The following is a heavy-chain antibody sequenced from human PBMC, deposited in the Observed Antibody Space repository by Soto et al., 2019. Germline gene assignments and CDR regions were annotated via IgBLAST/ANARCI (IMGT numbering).Heavy chain of an antibody. CDR1: GYSFTSYW. V-gene: IGHV5-51*03. Sequence: GESLKISSKGSGYSFTSYWIGWVRQMPGKGLEWMGIIYPGDSDTRYSPSFQGQVTISADKSISTAYLQWSSLKASDTAMYYCARLPVVSYYYYYMDVWGKGTTVTVSS. J-gene: IGHJ6*03. CDR3: ARLPVVSYYYYYMDV. CDR2: IYPGDSDT.